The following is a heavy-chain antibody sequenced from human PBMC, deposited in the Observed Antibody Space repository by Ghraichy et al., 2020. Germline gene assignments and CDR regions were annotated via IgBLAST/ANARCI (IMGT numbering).Heavy chain of an antibody. CDR3: AREGYSYGYGGLGY. D-gene: IGHD5-18*01. CDR1: GFTVSSNY. J-gene: IGHJ4*02. Sequence: GGSLRLSCAASGFTVSSNYMSWVRQAPGKGLEWVSVIYSGGSTYYADSVKGRFTISRDNSKNTLYLQMNSLRAEDTAVYYCAREGYSYGYGGLGYWGQGTLVTVSS. V-gene: IGHV3-66*02. CDR2: IYSGGST.